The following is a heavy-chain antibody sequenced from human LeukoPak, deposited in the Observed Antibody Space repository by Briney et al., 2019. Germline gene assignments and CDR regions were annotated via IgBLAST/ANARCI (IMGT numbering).Heavy chain of an antibody. CDR2: ISGSGGST. CDR1: GFTFSTYD. J-gene: IGHJ4*02. D-gene: IGHD5-24*01. CDR3: AKEGFGDGYNYYFDY. V-gene: IGHV3-23*01. Sequence: GGSLRLSCAASGFTFSTYDMTWVRQAPGKGLAWVSAISGSGGSTYYADSVKGRFTISRDNPRNTLFLQMNSLRAEDTAVYYCAKEGFGDGYNYYFDYWGQGTLVTVSS.